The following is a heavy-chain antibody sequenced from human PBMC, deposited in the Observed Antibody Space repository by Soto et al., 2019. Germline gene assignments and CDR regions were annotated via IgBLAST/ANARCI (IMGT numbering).Heavy chain of an antibody. CDR1: GFTFSDYY. CDR3: AAENYDILTGREY. Sequence: GGSLRLSCAASGFTFSDYYMSWIRQAPGKGLEWVSYISSSGSTIYYADSVKGRFTISRDNAKNSLYLQMNSLRAEDTAVYYCAAENYDILTGREYWGQGTLVTVSS. D-gene: IGHD3-9*01. J-gene: IGHJ4*02. V-gene: IGHV3-11*01. CDR2: ISSSGSTI.